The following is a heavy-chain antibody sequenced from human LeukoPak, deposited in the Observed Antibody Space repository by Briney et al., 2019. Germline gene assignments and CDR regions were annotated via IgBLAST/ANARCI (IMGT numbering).Heavy chain of an antibody. Sequence: GGSLRLSCAASGFTVSSNYMSWVRQAPGKGLEWVSVIYSGGSTYYADSVKGRFTISRDNSKNTLYLRMNSLRAEDTAVYYCASVPYSSSAPYFDYWGQGTLVTVSS. V-gene: IGHV3-53*01. CDR3: ASVPYSSSAPYFDY. J-gene: IGHJ4*02. D-gene: IGHD6-6*01. CDR1: GFTVSSNY. CDR2: IYSGGST.